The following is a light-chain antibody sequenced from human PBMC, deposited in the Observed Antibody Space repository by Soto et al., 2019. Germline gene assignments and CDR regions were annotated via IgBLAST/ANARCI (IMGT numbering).Light chain of an antibody. J-gene: IGKJ4*01. CDR2: DAS. Sequence: EIVLTQSPATLSLSPGERATLSCRASQSVSSYLAWYQQKPGQAPRLLIHDASNRATGIPARFSGSGSGTDFTLTISSREPEDFAVYYCQQRSNWPLTFGGGTKVEIK. V-gene: IGKV3-11*01. CDR3: QQRSNWPLT. CDR1: QSVSSY.